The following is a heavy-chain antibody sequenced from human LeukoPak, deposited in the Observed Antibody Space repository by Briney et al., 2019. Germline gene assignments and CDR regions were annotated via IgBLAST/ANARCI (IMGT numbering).Heavy chain of an antibody. V-gene: IGHV5-51*01. D-gene: IGHD2-2*02. CDR1: GYSFTSYW. CDR2: IYPGDSDT. Sequence: GESLKISCKGSGYSFTSYWIGWVRQMPGKGLEWMRIIYPGDSDTRYSPSFRGQVTISADKSISTAYLQWSSLKASDTAMYYCAVQLLLYPDPSFDYWSQGTLVTVSS. J-gene: IGHJ4*02. CDR3: AVQLLLYPDPSFDY.